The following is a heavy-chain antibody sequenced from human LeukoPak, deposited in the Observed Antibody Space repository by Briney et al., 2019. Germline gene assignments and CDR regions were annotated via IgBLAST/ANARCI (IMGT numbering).Heavy chain of an antibody. D-gene: IGHD6-19*01. CDR3: AKPISGGLAVTADWFAP. CDR2: INANSGTR. Sequence: GGSLRLSCEASGFAFSFFAMSWLRQAPGKGLEWVSTINANSGTRSYAASVRGRFTISRDNSKNTLYLQLNTLRADDTAVYYCAKPISGGLAVTADWFAPWGQGTPVVVSS. J-gene: IGHJ5*01. CDR1: GFAFSFFA. V-gene: IGHV3-23*01.